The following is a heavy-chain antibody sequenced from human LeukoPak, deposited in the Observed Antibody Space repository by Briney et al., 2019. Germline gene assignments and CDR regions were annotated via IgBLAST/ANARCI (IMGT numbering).Heavy chain of an antibody. CDR2: IKSRTDGGTA. CDR3: TTVVGPAGSHAFDI. D-gene: IGHD2-15*01. V-gene: IGHV3-15*01. Sequence: NSGGSLRLSCAASTFTFNNAWMSWVRQAPGKGLEWVGRIKSRTDGGTADYAAPVKGRFTISRDDSKNTLYLQMNSLKTEDTAVYYCTTVVGPAGSHAFDIWGPGTTVTVFS. CDR1: TFTFNNAW. J-gene: IGHJ3*02.